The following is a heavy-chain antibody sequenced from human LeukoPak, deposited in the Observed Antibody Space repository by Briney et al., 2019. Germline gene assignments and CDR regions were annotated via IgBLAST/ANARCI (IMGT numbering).Heavy chain of an antibody. J-gene: IGHJ4*02. D-gene: IGHD3-3*02. V-gene: IGHV3-11*05. CDR3: TRDRSIRGF. Sequence: PGGSLRLFCAASGFTFSDYYMSWIGQAPGKGLEWVSYISGSSSYTNYADSVKGRFTISRDNAKNSLYLQMNSLRAEDTAVYYCTRDRSIRGFWGQGTLVTVSS. CDR1: GFTFSDYY. CDR2: ISGSSSYT.